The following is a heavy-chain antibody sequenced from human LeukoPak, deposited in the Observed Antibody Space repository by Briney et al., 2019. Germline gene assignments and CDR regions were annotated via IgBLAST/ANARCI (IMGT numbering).Heavy chain of an antibody. J-gene: IGHJ4*02. D-gene: IGHD3-10*01. Sequence: KPSETLSLTCAVSGTSISLSNWWTWVRQPPGKGLEWIGEIYHSGTTNYNPSLKSRVTISLDKSRNQFSLNLNSVSAADTAVYHCARSYFGSGTFNGFDYWGQGTLVTVSS. CDR1: GTSISLSNW. V-gene: IGHV4-4*02. CDR3: ARSYFGSGTFNGFDY. CDR2: IYHSGTT.